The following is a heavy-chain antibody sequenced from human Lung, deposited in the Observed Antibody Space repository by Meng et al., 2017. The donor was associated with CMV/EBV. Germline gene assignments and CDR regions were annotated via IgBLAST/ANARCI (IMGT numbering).Heavy chain of an antibody. D-gene: IGHD2-15*01. V-gene: IGHV1-8*01. Sequence: ASVKVSCKASGYTFTTYDINWVRQATGQGLEWMGWMNPNSGDTGYAQKFPGRVTMTRNTSISTAYMDLSSLRSDDTAVYYCARGPIDSVSNWGQGTLVTVSS. J-gene: IGHJ4*02. CDR3: ARGPIDSVSN. CDR1: GYTFTTYD. CDR2: MNPNSGDT.